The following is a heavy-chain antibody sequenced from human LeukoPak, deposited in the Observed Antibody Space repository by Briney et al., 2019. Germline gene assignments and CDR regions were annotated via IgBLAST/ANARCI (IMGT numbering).Heavy chain of an antibody. D-gene: IGHD5-24*01. CDR3: AREGEMATIPDLFDY. CDR1: GGTFSSYA. V-gene: IGHV1-69*13. J-gene: IGHJ4*02. CDR2: IIPIFGTA. Sequence: ASVKVSCKASGGTFSSYAISWVRQAPGQGLEWMGGIIPIFGTANYAQKFQGRVTITAGESTSTAYMELSSLRSEDTAVYYRAREGEMATIPDLFDYWGQRTLVTVSS.